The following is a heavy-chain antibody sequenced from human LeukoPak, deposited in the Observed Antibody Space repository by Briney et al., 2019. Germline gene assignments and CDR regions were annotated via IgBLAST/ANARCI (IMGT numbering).Heavy chain of an antibody. D-gene: IGHD3-10*01. CDR3: AKTPRFGELLNRYFDY. V-gene: IGHV3-21*04. J-gene: IGHJ4*02. CDR1: GFPFSSYS. Sequence: GSLRLSCAASGFPFSSYSMNWVRQAPGKGLEWVSSITRSSTYIYYADSVKGRFTISRDNSKNTLYLQMNSLRAEDTAVYYCAKTPRFGELLNRYFDYWGQGTLVTVSS. CDR2: ITRSSTYI.